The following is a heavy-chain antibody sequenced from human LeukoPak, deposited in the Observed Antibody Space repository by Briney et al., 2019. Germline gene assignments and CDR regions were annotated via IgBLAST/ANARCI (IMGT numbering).Heavy chain of an antibody. Sequence: PSETLSLTCAVYGGSFSGYYWGWIRQPPGKGLEWIGSIYYSGSTYYNPSLKSRVTISVDTSKNQFSLKLSSVTAADTAVYYCARMTYYYGSGSYTPSMDVWGKGTTVTVSS. J-gene: IGHJ6*04. CDR1: GGSFSGYY. CDR3: ARMTYYYGSGSYTPSMDV. D-gene: IGHD3-10*01. CDR2: IYYSGST. V-gene: IGHV4-34*01.